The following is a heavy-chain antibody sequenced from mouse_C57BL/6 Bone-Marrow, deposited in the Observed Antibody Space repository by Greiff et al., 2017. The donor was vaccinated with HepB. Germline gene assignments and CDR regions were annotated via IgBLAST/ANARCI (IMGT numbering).Heavy chain of an antibody. CDR3: ARSGIRNWFAY. J-gene: IGHJ3*01. CDR2: IYPGSGNT. Sequence: VKLQESGAELVRPGASVKLSCKASGYTFTDYYINWVKQRPGQGLEWIARIYPGSGNTYYNEKFKGKATLTAEKSSSTAYMQLSSLTSEDSAVYFCARSGIRNWFAYWGQGTLVTVSA. V-gene: IGHV1-76*01. D-gene: IGHD5-2*01. CDR1: GYTFTDYY.